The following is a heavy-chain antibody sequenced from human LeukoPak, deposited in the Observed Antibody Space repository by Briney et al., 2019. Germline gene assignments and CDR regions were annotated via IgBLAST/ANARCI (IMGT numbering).Heavy chain of an antibody. CDR1: GFTFSSYA. J-gene: IGHJ4*02. CDR3: VIDIVVVPAAMPPHFDY. V-gene: IGHV3-64D*06. D-gene: IGHD2-2*01. CDR2: ISSNGGST. Sequence: GGSLRLSCSASGFTFSSYAIHWVRQAPGKGLEYVSAISSNGGSTYYADSVKGRFTISRDNSKNTLYLQMSSLRAEDTAVYYCVIDIVVVPAAMPPHFDYWGQGTLVTVSS.